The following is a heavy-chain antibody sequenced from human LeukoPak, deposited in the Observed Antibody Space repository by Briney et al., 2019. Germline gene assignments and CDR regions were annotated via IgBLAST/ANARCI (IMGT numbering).Heavy chain of an antibody. Sequence: GGSLRLSCAASGFTFSSYAMSWVRQAPGKGLEWVSAISGSGGSTYYADSVKGRFTISRDNSKNTLYLQMNSLRAEDTAVYYCAKDESPYYDSSRYYGYWGQGTLVTVSS. D-gene: IGHD3-22*01. J-gene: IGHJ4*02. CDR1: GFTFSSYA. CDR2: ISGSGGST. V-gene: IGHV3-23*01. CDR3: AKDESPYYDSSRYYGY.